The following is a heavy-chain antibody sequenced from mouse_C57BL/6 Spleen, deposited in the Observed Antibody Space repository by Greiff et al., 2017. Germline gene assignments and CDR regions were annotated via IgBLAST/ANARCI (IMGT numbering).Heavy chain of an antibody. Sequence: EVQVVESGGDLVKPGGSLQLSCAASGFTFSSYGMSWVRQTPDKRLEWVATISSGGSYTYYPDSVKGRFTISKNNAKNTLYLQMSSLKSEDTARCCCERHKVGDYIDYRGQGTTLTVS. D-gene: IGHD1-1*02. CDR3: ERHKVGDYIDY. CDR1: GFTFSSYG. CDR2: ISSGGSYT. V-gene: IGHV5-6*01. J-gene: IGHJ2*01.